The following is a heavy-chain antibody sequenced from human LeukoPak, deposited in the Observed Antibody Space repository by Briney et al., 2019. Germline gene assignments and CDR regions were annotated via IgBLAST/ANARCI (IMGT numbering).Heavy chain of an antibody. CDR2: IYHSGST. Sequence: IPSQTLSLTCAVSGVSISSGGYSWSWLRQPPGKGLEWIGYIYHSGSTYYNPSLKSRVTISVDRSKNQFSLKLSSVTAADTAVYYSARGDYGGYYFDYWGQGTLVTVSS. D-gene: IGHD4-17*01. CDR1: GVSISSGGYS. CDR3: ARGDYGGYYFDY. J-gene: IGHJ4*02. V-gene: IGHV4-30-2*01.